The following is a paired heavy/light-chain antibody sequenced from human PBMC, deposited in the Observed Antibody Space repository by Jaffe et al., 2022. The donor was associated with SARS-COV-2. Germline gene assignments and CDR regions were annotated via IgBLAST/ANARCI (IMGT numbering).Light chain of an antibody. J-gene: IGKJ3*01. CDR3: QQYDNLPPLFT. Sequence: DIQMTQSPSSLSASVGDRVTITCQASQDISNYLNWYQQKPGKAPKLLIYDASNLETGVPSRFSGSGSGTDFTFTISSLQPEDIATYYCQQYDNLPPLFTFGPGTKVDIK. V-gene: IGKV1-33*01. CDR1: QDISNY. CDR2: DAS.
Heavy chain of an antibody. V-gene: IGHV1-46*01. D-gene: IGHD3-22*01. J-gene: IGHJ5*02. CDR2: INPSGGST. CDR1: GYTFTSYY. CDR3: ARQGGPWYYDSSEDQKNWFDP. Sequence: QVQLVQSGAEVKKPGASVKVSCKASGYTFTSYYMHWVRQAPGQGLEWMGIINPSGGSTSYAQKFQGRVTMTRDTSTSTVYMELSSLRSEDTAVYYCARQGGPWYYDSSEDQKNWFDPWGQGTLVTVSS.